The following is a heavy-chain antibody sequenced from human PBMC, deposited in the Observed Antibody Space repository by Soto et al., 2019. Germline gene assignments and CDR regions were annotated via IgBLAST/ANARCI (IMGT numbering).Heavy chain of an antibody. V-gene: IGHV4-34*01. Sequence: SDTLSLTCAVYGGSFSGYYWSWIRQPPGKGLEWIGEINHSGSTNYNPSLKSRVTISVDTSKNQFSLKLSSVTAADTAVYYCSRGRRTAVTIDYWGQGTLVTVS. J-gene: IGHJ4*02. CDR2: INHSGST. D-gene: IGHD4-17*01. CDR3: SRGRRTAVTIDY. CDR1: GGSFSGYY.